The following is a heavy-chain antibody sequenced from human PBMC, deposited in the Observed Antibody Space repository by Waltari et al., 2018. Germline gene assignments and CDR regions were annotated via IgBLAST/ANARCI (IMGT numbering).Heavy chain of an antibody. CDR3: TRGFQLIPEIWFDS. CDR2: INPTTGTT. D-gene: IGHD1-1*01. J-gene: IGHJ5*01. Sequence: QAHLVQSGAEVKKPGASVKVSCKTSGYSFIGYYIHWVRQAPGQGLEWMGWINPTTGTTRYARKFQQRISVTTDASIDTAYMELTSLTSDDTAVYYCTRGFQLIPEIWFDSWGQGSLVTVSS. CDR1: GYSFIGYY. V-gene: IGHV1-2*02.